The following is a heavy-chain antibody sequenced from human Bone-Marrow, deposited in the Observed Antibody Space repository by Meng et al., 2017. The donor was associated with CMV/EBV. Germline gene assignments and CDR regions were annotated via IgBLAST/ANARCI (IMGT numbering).Heavy chain of an antibody. V-gene: IGHV3-11*04. CDR3: ARDNWNYPLYYGMDV. CDR2: ISSSGSTI. D-gene: IGHD1-7*01. J-gene: IGHJ6*02. CDR1: GFTFSDYY. Sequence: GESRKISCAASGFTFSDYYMSWIRQAPGKGLEWVSYISSSGSTIYYADSVKGRFTISRDNAKNSLYLQMNSLRAEDTAVYYCARDNWNYPLYYGMDVWGQGTTVTVSS.